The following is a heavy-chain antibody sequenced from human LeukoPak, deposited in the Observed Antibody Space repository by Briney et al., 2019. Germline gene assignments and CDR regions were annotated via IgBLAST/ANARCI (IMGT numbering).Heavy chain of an antibody. CDR1: GFTFSSYS. Sequence: SGGSLRLSCAASGFTFSSYSMNWVRQAPGKGLEWVSSISSSSSYIYYADSVKGRFTISRDNAKNTLYLQMNSLRAEDTAVYYCAKDPYYYDSSGYPEYWGQGTLVTVSS. V-gene: IGHV3-21*01. D-gene: IGHD3-22*01. CDR2: ISSSSSYI. J-gene: IGHJ4*02. CDR3: AKDPYYYDSSGYPEY.